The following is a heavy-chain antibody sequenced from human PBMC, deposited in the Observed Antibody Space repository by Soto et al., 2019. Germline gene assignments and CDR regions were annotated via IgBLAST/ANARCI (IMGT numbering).Heavy chain of an antibody. Sequence: GGSLRLSCAASGFTFSNAWMSWVRQAPGKGLEWVGRIKSKTDGGTTDYAAPVKGRFTISRDDSKNKLYLQMNSLKTEDTAVYYCTTDASSITIFGVVIMKHFDYWGQGTLVTVSS. V-gene: IGHV3-15*01. CDR1: GFTFSNAW. CDR2: IKSKTDGGTT. D-gene: IGHD3-3*01. CDR3: TTDASSITIFGVVIMKHFDY. J-gene: IGHJ4*02.